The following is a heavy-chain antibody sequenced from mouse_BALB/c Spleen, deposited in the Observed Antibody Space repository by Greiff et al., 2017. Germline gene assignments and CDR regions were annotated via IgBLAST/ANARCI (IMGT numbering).Heavy chain of an antibody. V-gene: IGHV5-17*02. CDR1: GFTFSSFG. CDR3: ARITTGVYAMDY. CDR2: ISSGSSTI. J-gene: IGHJ4*01. Sequence: EVKVVESGGGLVQPGGSRKLSCAASGFTFSSFGMHWVRQAPEKGLEWVAYISSGSSTIYYADTVKGRFTISRDNPKNTLFLQMTSLRSEDTAMYYCARITTGVYAMDYWGQGTSVTVSS. D-gene: IGHD2-4*01.